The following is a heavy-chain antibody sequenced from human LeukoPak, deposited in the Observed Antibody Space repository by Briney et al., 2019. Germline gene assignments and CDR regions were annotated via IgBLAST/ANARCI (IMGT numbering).Heavy chain of an antibody. J-gene: IGHJ5*02. Sequence: SETLSLTCAVYGGSFSVYYWSWIRQPPGKGLEWIGEINHSGSTNYNPPLKSRVTISVDTSKNQFSLKLSSVTAADTAVYYCARREGTPDRFDPWGQGTLVTVSS. D-gene: IGHD1-1*01. V-gene: IGHV4-34*01. CDR2: INHSGST. CDR3: ARREGTPDRFDP. CDR1: GGSFSVYY.